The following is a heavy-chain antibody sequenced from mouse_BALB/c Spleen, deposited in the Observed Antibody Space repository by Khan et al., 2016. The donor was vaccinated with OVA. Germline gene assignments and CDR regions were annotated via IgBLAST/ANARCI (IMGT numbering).Heavy chain of an antibody. Sequence: EVKLEESGPGLVKPSQTVSLTCTVTGISITSGNYRWSWLRQFPGNKLEWIGNIYYSGTVTYNPFLTSRTTITRDTSKNQFFLEMNSLTAEDAATYSCARDYGSLYWYFDFWGAGTTVTVSS. V-gene: IGHV3-5*02. J-gene: IGHJ1*01. CDR2: IYYSGTV. CDR1: GISITSGNYR. CDR3: ARDYGSLYWYFDF. D-gene: IGHD1-1*01.